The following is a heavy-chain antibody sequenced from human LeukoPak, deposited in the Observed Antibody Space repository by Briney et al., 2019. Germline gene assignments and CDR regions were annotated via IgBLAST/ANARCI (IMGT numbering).Heavy chain of an antibody. J-gene: IGHJ4*02. CDR1: GFTFYDYG. CDR2: IIWNGGST. Sequence: GGSLRLSCAASGFTFYDYGMSWVRHAPGKGLEWVSGIIWNGGSTGYADSVKGRFTISRDNAKNSLYMQMNSLRAEDTDVYYCARDRPYYYGSGSSYYFDYWGQGTLVTVSS. D-gene: IGHD3-10*01. V-gene: IGHV3-20*04. CDR3: ARDRPYYYGSGSSYYFDY.